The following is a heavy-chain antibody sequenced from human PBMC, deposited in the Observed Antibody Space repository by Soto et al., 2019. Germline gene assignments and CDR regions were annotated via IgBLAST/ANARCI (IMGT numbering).Heavy chain of an antibody. CDR3: AKVLRSSSMDV. CDR2: IKQDGSEK. J-gene: IGHJ6*02. V-gene: IGHV3-7*03. Sequence: PGGSLRLSCAASGFTFSSYWMSWVRQAPGKGLEWVANIKQDGSEKYYVDSVKGRFTISRDNAKNSLYLQMNSLRAEDTAVYYCAKVLRSSSMDVWGQGTTVTVSS. D-gene: IGHD6-13*01. CDR1: GFTFSSYW.